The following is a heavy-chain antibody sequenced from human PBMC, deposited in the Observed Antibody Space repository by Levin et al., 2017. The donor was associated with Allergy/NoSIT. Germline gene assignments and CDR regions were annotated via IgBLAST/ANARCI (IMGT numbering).Heavy chain of an antibody. CDR2: INSDGSST. J-gene: IGHJ6*02. D-gene: IGHD3-16*01. V-gene: IGHV3-74*01. CDR3: ARDLYEWYGMDV. Sequence: GESLKISCAASGFTFSSYWMHWVRQAPGKGLVWVSRINSDGSSTSYADSVKGRFTISRDNAKNTLYLQMNSLRAEDTAVYYCARDLYEWYGMDVWGQGTTVTVSS. CDR1: GFTFSSYW.